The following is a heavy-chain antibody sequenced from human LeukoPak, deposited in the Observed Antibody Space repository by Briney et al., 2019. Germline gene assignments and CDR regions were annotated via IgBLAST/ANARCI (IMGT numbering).Heavy chain of an antibody. J-gene: IGHJ4*02. Sequence: PGGSLRLSCAVSGFTFSSYGTSWVRQAPGKGLEWVSAISGSGYSTYYADSVKGRFTISRDNSKNTLCLQMNSLRAEDTAVYYCAKAMLGTAMFDYWGQGTLVTVSS. V-gene: IGHV3-23*01. CDR2: ISGSGYST. CDR1: GFTFSSYG. CDR3: AKAMLGTAMFDY. D-gene: IGHD5-18*01.